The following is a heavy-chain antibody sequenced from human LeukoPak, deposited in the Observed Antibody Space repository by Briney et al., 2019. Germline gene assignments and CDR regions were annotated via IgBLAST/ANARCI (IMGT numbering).Heavy chain of an antibody. CDR3: AQFDQLLDAFYI. CDR2: IYYSGST. D-gene: IGHD2-2*01. Sequence: SETLSLTCTVSGGSISSGGYYWSWLRQHPGKGLEWIGYIYYSGSTYYHPSLKSRVTISVDTSKNQFSLKLSSVPAADTAVYYCAQFDQLLDAFYIWGQGTMVTVSS. V-gene: IGHV4-31*03. CDR1: GGSISSGGYY. J-gene: IGHJ3*02.